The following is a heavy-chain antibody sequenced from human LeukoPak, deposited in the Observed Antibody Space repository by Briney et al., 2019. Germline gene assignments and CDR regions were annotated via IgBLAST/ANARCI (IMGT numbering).Heavy chain of an antibody. D-gene: IGHD2-2*01. Sequence: PSETLSLTCTVSGGSISSYYWSWIRQPPGKGLEWIGYIYYSGSTNYNPSLKSRVTISVDTSKNQFSLKLSSVTAADTAVYYCARGRCSSTSCYPPAFDIWGQGTMVTVSS. V-gene: IGHV4-59*01. CDR1: GGSISSYY. CDR3: ARGRCSSTSCYPPAFDI. J-gene: IGHJ3*02. CDR2: IYYSGST.